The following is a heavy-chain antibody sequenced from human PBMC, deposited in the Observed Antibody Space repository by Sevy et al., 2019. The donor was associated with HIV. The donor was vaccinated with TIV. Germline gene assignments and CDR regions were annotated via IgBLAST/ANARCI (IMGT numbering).Heavy chain of an antibody. CDR2: ISSSSSTI. V-gene: IGHV3-48*01. CDR1: GFTFSSYS. CDR3: ARLSGYSSCWSYFDY. D-gene: IGHD6-13*01. J-gene: IGHJ4*02. Sequence: GGSLRLSCAASGFTFSSYSMNWVRQAPGKGLEWVSYISSSSSTIYYADSVKGRLTISRDNAKNSLYLQMNSLRAEDTAVYYCARLSGYSSCWSYFDYWGQGTLVTVSS.